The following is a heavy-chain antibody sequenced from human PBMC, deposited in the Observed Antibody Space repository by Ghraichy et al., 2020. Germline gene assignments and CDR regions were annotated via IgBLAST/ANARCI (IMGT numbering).Heavy chain of an antibody. CDR2: IRSKPNNYAT. J-gene: IGHJ4*02. Sequence: GGSLRLSCAASGFTFSGSAVHWVRQASGKGLEWVGRIRSKPNNYATAYAASVKGRFTISRDDSKNTAYLQMNSLKTEDTGVYYCTRSPPTVAGFFDYWGQGTLVTVSS. CDR1: GFTFSGSA. V-gene: IGHV3-73*01. D-gene: IGHD6-19*01. CDR3: TRSPPTVAGFFDY.